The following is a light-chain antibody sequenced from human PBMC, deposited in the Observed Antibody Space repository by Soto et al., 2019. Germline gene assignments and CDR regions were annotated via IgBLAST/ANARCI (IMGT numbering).Light chain of an antibody. V-gene: IGKV3-20*01. CDR3: QQYGSSPPT. Sequence: EIVLTQSPGTLSLSPGERATLSCRASQSVTNNYLAWYQRKPGQPPRLLIYGTSYRSTDIPRRFSGSGSGKDFNLTITRLEPEDFAVYYCQQYGSSPPTFGQGTKVEIK. CDR2: GTS. J-gene: IGKJ1*01. CDR1: QSVTNNY.